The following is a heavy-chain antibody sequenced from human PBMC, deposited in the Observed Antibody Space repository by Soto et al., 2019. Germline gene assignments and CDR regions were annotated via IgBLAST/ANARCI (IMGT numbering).Heavy chain of an antibody. V-gene: IGHV4-4*02. J-gene: IGHJ4*02. Sequence: SETLSLTCAVSGGSISSSTWWSWVRQSPGKGLEWIGEIHHNGNTNYNPSLKNRVTISVDKSNNQLSLKLTSVTAGDTAVYYCAGAGYRSGWSFDDWGPGTLVTVSS. CDR2: IHHNGNT. CDR1: GGSISSSTW. D-gene: IGHD6-19*01. CDR3: AGAGYRSGWSFDD.